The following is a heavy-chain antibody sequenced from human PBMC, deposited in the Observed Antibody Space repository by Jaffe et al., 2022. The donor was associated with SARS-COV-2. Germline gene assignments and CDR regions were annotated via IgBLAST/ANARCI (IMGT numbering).Heavy chain of an antibody. CDR3: ARLLPMKGIAARPSTRYGMDV. CDR1: GYTFTGYY. Sequence: QVQLVQSGAEVKKPGASVKVSCKASGYTFTGYYMHWVRQAPGQGLEWMGWINPNSGGTNYAQKFQGRVTMTRDTSISTAYMELSRLRSDDTAVYYCARLLPMKGIAARPSTRYGMDVWGQGTTVTVSS. V-gene: IGHV1-2*02. CDR2: INPNSGGT. D-gene: IGHD6-6*01. J-gene: IGHJ6*02.